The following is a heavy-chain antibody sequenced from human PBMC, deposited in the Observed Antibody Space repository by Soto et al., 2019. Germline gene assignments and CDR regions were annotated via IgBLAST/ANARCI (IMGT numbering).Heavy chain of an antibody. Sequence: PSETLFLTCAVSGGSISSGDYSWSWIRQPPGKGLEWIGYIYHSGSTYYNPSLKSRVTISVDRSKNQFSLKLSSVTAADTAVYYCARGVGYGDYFDYWGQGTLVTVSS. D-gene: IGHD4-17*01. J-gene: IGHJ4*02. V-gene: IGHV4-30-2*01. CDR2: IYHSGST. CDR1: GGSISSGDYS. CDR3: ARGVGYGDYFDY.